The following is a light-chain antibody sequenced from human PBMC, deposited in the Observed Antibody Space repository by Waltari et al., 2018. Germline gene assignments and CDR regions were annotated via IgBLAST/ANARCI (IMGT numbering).Light chain of an antibody. CDR3: CSYAAGGSSVL. CDR2: EDS. J-gene: IGLJ2*01. CDR1: SSYVGSYNI. Sequence: QSALTQPASVSGSPGQSITISCTGTSSYVGSYNIVSCYHQPPGNVPKPIIYEDSKGPSGLSNRFSGSKSGNTASLTISGLQAEDEADYYCCSYAAGGSSVLFGGGTKLTVL. V-gene: IGLV2-23*01.